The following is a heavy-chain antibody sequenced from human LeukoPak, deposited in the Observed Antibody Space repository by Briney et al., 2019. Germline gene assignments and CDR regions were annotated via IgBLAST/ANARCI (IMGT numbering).Heavy chain of an antibody. V-gene: IGHV1-8*01. Sequence: WASVTVSCKASGYTFTSYDINWERQATGQGLEWMGWMNPNSGNTGYAQKFQGRVTMTRNTSISTAYMELSSLRSEDTAVYYCARVRYDISDQGYYYGMDVWGQGTTVTVSS. CDR3: ARVRYDISDQGYYYGMDV. CDR2: MNPNSGNT. CDR1: GYTFTSYD. D-gene: IGHD3-9*01. J-gene: IGHJ6*02.